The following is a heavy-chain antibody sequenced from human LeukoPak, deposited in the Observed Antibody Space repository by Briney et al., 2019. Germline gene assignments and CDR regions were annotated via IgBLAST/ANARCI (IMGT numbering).Heavy chain of an antibody. CDR1: GGSISSGGYS. Sequence: PSETLSLTCAVSGGSISSGGYSWSWIRQPPGKGLEWIGYIYHSGSTYYNPSLKSRVTISVDRSKNQFSLKLSSVTAADTAVYYCARLQTSVLRFLENWFDPWGQGTLVTVSS. CDR2: IYHSGST. D-gene: IGHD3-3*01. J-gene: IGHJ5*02. V-gene: IGHV4-30-2*01. CDR3: ARLQTSVLRFLENWFDP.